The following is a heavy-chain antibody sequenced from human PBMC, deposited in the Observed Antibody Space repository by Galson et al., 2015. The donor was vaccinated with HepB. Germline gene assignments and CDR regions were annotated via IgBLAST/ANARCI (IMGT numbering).Heavy chain of an antibody. CDR1: GFTFRTYS. J-gene: IGHJ4*02. CDR2: ISSSSSYI. V-gene: IGHV3-21*01. CDR3: ARDLSAGNPGGFDY. Sequence: SLRLSCAASGFTFRTYSMNWVRQAPGKGLEWVSTISSSSSYIHYADSVKGRFTISRDNAKNSLFLQMNSLRAEDTAVYYCARDLSAGNPGGFDYWGQGTLVTVSS. D-gene: IGHD6-13*01.